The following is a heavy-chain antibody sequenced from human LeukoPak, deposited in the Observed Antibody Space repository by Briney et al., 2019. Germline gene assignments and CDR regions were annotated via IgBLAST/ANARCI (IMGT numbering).Heavy chain of an antibody. CDR1: GGTFSSYA. D-gene: IGHD6-13*01. V-gene: IGHV1-69*04. Sequence: ASVKVSCKASGGTFSSYAISWVRQAPGQGLEWMGRIIPILGIANYAQKFQGRVTITADKSTSTAYMELSSLRSEDTAVYYCARGPPSSSWYSPFDYWGQGNLVTVSS. J-gene: IGHJ4*02. CDR2: IIPILGIA. CDR3: ARGPPSSSWYSPFDY.